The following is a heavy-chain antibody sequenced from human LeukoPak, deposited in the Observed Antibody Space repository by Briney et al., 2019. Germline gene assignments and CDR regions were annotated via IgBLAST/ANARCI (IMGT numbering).Heavy chain of an antibody. D-gene: IGHD3-3*01. CDR1: GFTFSSYA. V-gene: IGHV3-23*01. CDR2: ISGGGHNT. CDR3: AKDRSSWYYPFDS. J-gene: IGHJ4*02. Sequence: GGSLRLSCVASGFTFSSYAMSWVRQAPGKGLEWVSVISGGGHNTYYADSVKGRFTMSRDNSKRTVYLQMNSLRAEDTAVYYCAKDRSSWYYPFDSWGQGTLVTVSS.